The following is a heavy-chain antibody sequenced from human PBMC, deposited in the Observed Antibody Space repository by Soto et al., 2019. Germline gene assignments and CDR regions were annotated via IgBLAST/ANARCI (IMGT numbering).Heavy chain of an antibody. CDR3: IQSRCGGDCLQSYASYYYYGMDI. J-gene: IGHJ6*02. D-gene: IGHD2-21*02. CDR2: IYWDDDK. V-gene: IGHV2-5*02. Sequence: SGPTLVNPTQTLTLTCTFSAFSLSTGGVGVGWIRQPPGKALEWLALIYWDDDKRYSPSLRSRLTITKDTSKNQVVLTMTNMDPVDTATYYCIQSRCGGDCLQSYASYYYYGMDIWGQGTTVTVSS. CDR1: AFSLSTGGVG.